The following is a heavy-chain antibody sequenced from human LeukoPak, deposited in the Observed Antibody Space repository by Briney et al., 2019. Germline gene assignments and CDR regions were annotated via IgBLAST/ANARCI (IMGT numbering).Heavy chain of an antibody. J-gene: IGHJ4*02. CDR3: AKLGIAAAGFANFDY. CDR1: GFTFSSYG. D-gene: IGHD6-13*01. Sequence: PGGSLRLSCAASGFTFSSYGMDWVRQAPGKGLEWVAFISYDGSNKYYADSVKGRFTISRDNSKNALYLQMNSLRAEDTAVYYCAKLGIAAAGFANFDYWGQGTLVTVSS. V-gene: IGHV3-30*18. CDR2: ISYDGSNK.